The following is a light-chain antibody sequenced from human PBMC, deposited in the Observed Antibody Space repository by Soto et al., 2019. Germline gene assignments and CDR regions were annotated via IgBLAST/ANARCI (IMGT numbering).Light chain of an antibody. J-gene: IGKJ1*01. Sequence: VEVTQSPSSLSASVGDSVSITCRASQGIHTFLAWYRQRPGKAPELLMYDASTLQAGVPPRFSGGGSGTRFILTISSLQAEDVAKYYCQHCNKAPWMFGQGTKV. V-gene: IGKV1-27*01. CDR3: QHCNKAPWM. CDR1: QGIHTF. CDR2: DAS.